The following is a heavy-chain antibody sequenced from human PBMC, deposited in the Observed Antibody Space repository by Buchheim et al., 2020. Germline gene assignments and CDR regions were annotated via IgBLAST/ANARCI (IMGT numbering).Heavy chain of an antibody. CDR1: GFTFNNYA. CDR3: ASYRIVTVSNPTRWFDP. V-gene: IGHV3-23*01. CDR2: IGGSGTT. D-gene: IGHD1-26*01. Sequence: EVQLLESGGGWVQPGGSLRLSCAASGFTFNNYAMTWVRQAPGKGLEWVSTIGGSGTTYYADSVKGRFTISRDNSKNTLYLQMNSLRADDTGVYYCASYRIVTVSNPTRWFDPWGQGT. J-gene: IGHJ5*02.